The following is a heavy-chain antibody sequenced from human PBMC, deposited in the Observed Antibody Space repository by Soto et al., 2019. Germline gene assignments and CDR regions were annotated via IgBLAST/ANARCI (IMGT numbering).Heavy chain of an antibody. D-gene: IGHD4-4*01. V-gene: IGHV1-69*13. CDR3: ARVYSNDKPSYYYYYAMDV. CDR1: GGTFSSYA. CDR2: IIPIFVTA. Sequence: SSVKVSCKASGGTFSSYAISWVRQAPGRGLEWMGVIIPIFVTANYAQKFQGRVTITADASTSTAYIELSSLRNEDTAVYYGARVYSNDKPSYYYYYAMDVWGQGTTVTVSS. J-gene: IGHJ6*02.